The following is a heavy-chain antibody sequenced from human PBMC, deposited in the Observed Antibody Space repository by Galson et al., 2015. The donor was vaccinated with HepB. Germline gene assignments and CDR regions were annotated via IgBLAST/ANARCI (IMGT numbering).Heavy chain of an antibody. CDR3: ARRGMSTTYVHS. CDR1: GYNFTNYW. J-gene: IGHJ4*02. D-gene: IGHD5-24*01. V-gene: IGHV5-51*01. Sequence: QSGAEVKKPGESLKISCKDSGYNFTNYWIAWVRQMPGKGLEWMGIIYPGDSDTRYSPSLQGQVTISADKSISTAYVQWNSLKASDTAMYYCARRGMSTTYVHSWGQGTLVTVSS. CDR2: IYPGDSDT.